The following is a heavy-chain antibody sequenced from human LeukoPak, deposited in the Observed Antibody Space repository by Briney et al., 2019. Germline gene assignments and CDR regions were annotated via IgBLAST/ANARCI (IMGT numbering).Heavy chain of an antibody. D-gene: IGHD3-22*01. CDR1: GFTFSSYG. V-gene: IGHV3-30*02. Sequence: PGGSLRLSCAASGFTFSSYGMHWVRQAPGKGLEWVAFTRYDGSNKYYADSVKGRFTISRDNSKNTLYLQMNSLRAEDTAIYYCAKDRRSSGPYNWFDPWGQGTLVTVSS. CDR3: AKDRRSSGPYNWFDP. CDR2: TRYDGSNK. J-gene: IGHJ5*02.